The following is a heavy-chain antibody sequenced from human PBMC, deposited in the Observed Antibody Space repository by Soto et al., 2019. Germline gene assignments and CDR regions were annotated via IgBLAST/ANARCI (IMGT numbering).Heavy chain of an antibody. CDR1: RFTFSNYA. D-gene: IGHD2-2*01. V-gene: IGHV3-30-3*01. CDR2: ISFDGSTK. Sequence: QVQLVEFGGGVVQPGRSLRLSCAASRFTFSNYAMHWVRQAPGKGLQWVALISFDGSTKYYADSVKGRSTISRDNSKNTLYLQMNSLRAEDTAVYYCARSPGYCSTTRCYGRDFAMDVWGQGTTVTVSS. J-gene: IGHJ6*02. CDR3: ARSPGYCSTTRCYGRDFAMDV.